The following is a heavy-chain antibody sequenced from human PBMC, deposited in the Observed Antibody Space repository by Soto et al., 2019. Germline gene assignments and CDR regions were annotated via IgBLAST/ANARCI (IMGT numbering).Heavy chain of an antibody. Sequence: QVQLQESGPGLVKPSQTLSLTCTVSGDFISSGGYYWSWIRQLPGKGLEWIGYIYSSGTTYYNPSLKSRFNILVVXSKNQFSLNLSSVTAADTAVYYCARTDSSGYYFVYWGQGTLVTVFS. J-gene: IGHJ4*02. V-gene: IGHV4-31*03. D-gene: IGHD3-22*01. CDR2: IYSSGTT. CDR3: ARTDSSGYYFVY. CDR1: GDFISSGGYY.